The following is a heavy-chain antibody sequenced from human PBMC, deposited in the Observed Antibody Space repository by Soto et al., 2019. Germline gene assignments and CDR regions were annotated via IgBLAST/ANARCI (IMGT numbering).Heavy chain of an antibody. D-gene: IGHD6-13*01. CDR2: IYYSGST. V-gene: IGHV4-39*01. Sequence: SETLSLTCTVSGGSISSSSYYWGWIRQPPGKGLEWIGSIYYSGSTYYNPSLKSRVTISVDTSKNQFSLKLSSVTAADTAVYYCARIGPYSSSWYRWRWFDPWGQGTLVTVSS. J-gene: IGHJ5*02. CDR1: GGSISSSSYY. CDR3: ARIGPYSSSWYRWRWFDP.